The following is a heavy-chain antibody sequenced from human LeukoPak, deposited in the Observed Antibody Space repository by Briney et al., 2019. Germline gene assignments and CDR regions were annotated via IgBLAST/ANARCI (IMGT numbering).Heavy chain of an antibody. J-gene: IGHJ4*02. CDR2: INPNSGGT. V-gene: IGHV1-2*02. Sequence: ASVKVSCKASGYTFTDYYMHWVRQAPGQGLEWMGWINPNSGGTKYAQKFQGRVTMTRDTSISTAYMELSRLRSDDTAVYYCASEPIVRGVLFFFFDYWGQGTLVTVSS. CDR3: ASEPIVRGVLFFFFDY. D-gene: IGHD3-10*01. CDR1: GYTFTDYY.